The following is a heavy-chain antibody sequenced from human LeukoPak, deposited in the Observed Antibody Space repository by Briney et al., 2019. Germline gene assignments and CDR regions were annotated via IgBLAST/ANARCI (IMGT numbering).Heavy chain of an antibody. CDR1: GYSISSGYY. CDR2: IYHSGST. Sequence: SETLSLTCAVSGYSISSGYYWGWIRQPPGKGLEWIGSIYHSGSTYYNPSLKSRVTISVDTSKNQFSLKLSSVTAADTAVYYCARHSGPYYDFWSGYYRDNYYYYYMDVWGKGTTVTVSS. J-gene: IGHJ6*03. D-gene: IGHD3-3*01. CDR3: ARHSGPYYDFWSGYYRDNYYYYYMDV. V-gene: IGHV4-38-2*01.